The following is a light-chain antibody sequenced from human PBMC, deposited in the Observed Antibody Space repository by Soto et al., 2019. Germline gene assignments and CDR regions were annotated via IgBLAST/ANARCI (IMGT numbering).Light chain of an antibody. J-gene: IGLJ2*01. CDR3: SSSAGINILVV. Sequence: QSALTQAGSVSGSPGQSITISCSGTSSDIGSYNLVSWYQQHPGKAPKVIIFEGSRLPSGVSSRFSGSKSGNTASLTISGLRPEDEADYYCSSSAGINILVVFGGGTKVTVL. CDR1: SSDIGSYNL. CDR2: EGS. V-gene: IGLV2-23*01.